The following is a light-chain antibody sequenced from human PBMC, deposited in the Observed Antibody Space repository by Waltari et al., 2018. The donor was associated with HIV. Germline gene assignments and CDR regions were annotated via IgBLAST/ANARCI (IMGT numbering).Light chain of an antibody. J-gene: IGLJ1*01. V-gene: IGLV2-23*02. CDR2: DVN. CDR1: GSSFGDYNY. CDR3: CSYAGSSTFGFYV. Sequence: QSALTQPASVSGSPEQSITISYPGAGSSFGDYNYVSWFQQYPGKAPKLIIYDVNKRPSGVSNRFSGSKSGNTASLTISGLQAEDEADYYCCSYAGSSTFGFYVFGTGTKVTVL.